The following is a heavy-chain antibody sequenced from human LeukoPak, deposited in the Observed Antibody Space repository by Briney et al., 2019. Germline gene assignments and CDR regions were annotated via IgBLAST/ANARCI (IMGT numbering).Heavy chain of an antibody. CDR1: GYSLSNGFY. J-gene: IGHJ4*02. V-gene: IGHV4-38-2*01. Sequence: ASETLSLTCAVSGYSLSNGFYWGWIRQPPGKGLEWIGSIFHTGNTYYNPSLKSRLTISVDTSKNQFSLQLRSVTAADTAVYYCARLRYSGSSLGAFDYWGQGTLVTLSS. CDR2: IFHTGNT. CDR3: ARLRYSGSSLGAFDY. D-gene: IGHD1-26*01.